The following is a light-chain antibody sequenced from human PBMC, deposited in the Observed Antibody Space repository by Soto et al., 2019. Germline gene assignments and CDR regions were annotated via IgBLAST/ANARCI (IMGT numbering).Light chain of an antibody. V-gene: IGLV2-14*01. J-gene: IGLJ3*02. Sequence: QSALTQPASVSGSPGQSITISCTGTSSDVGGYNYVSWYQQHPGKVPKLMISEVSNRPSGVSNRFSGSKSGNTASLTISGLQSEDEADYYCSSYTSSGGVFGGGTKLTVL. CDR2: EVS. CDR3: SSYTSSGGV. CDR1: SSDVGGYNY.